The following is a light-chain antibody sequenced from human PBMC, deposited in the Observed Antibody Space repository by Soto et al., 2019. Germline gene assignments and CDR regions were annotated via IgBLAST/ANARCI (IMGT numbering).Light chain of an antibody. CDR3: SSYGGSNTLV. Sequence: QSALTQPPSASGSPGQSVTISCTGTSSDVGYYNYVSWYQQHPGKAPKLMIYDVSERPSGVPDRFSGSKAGNTASLTVSGLQVEDEADYYCSSYGGSNTLVFGGGTKLTVL. J-gene: IGLJ2*01. CDR2: DVS. V-gene: IGLV2-8*01. CDR1: SSDVGYYNY.